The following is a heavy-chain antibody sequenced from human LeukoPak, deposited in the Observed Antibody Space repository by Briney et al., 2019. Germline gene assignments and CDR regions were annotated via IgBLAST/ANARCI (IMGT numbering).Heavy chain of an antibody. CDR1: GFTFSNYW. V-gene: IGHV3-7*03. Sequence: GGSLRLSCAASGFTFSNYWMSWVRQAPGKGLEWVANIKQDGSEKYYVDSVKGRFTISRDKSKNTVYLQMNSLRFEDTAMYYCARNWFDPWGQGTLVTVSS. J-gene: IGHJ5*02. CDR2: IKQDGSEK. CDR3: ARNWFDP.